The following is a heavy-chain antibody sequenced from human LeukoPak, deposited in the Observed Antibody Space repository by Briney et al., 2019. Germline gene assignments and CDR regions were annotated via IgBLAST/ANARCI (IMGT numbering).Heavy chain of an antibody. V-gene: IGHV3-49*04. J-gene: IGHJ4*02. CDR2: IRSKAYGGTT. D-gene: IGHD2-15*01. Sequence: GGSLRLSCAASGFTFSSYTMNWVRQAPGKGLEWVGFIRSKAYGGTTEYAASVKGRFTISRDDSKSIAYLQMNSLKTEDTAVYYCTRDRVWDIVVVVAATAFDYWGQGTLVTVSS. CDR3: TRDRVWDIVVVVAATAFDY. CDR1: GFTFSSYT.